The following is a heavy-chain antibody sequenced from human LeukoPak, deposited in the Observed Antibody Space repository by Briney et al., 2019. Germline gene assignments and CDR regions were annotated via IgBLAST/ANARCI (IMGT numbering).Heavy chain of an antibody. CDR1: GGSVSSGSYY. D-gene: IGHD6-13*01. V-gene: IGHV4-61*01. J-gene: IGHJ4*02. Sequence: SETPSLTCTISGGSVSSGSYYWSWIRQPPGKGLEWIGYIYYSGSTNYNPSLKSRVTISVDTSKNQFSLKLSSVTAADTAVYYCARAGETSGYSSSLLDYWGQGTLVTVSS. CDR3: ARAGETSGYSSSLLDY. CDR2: IYYSGST.